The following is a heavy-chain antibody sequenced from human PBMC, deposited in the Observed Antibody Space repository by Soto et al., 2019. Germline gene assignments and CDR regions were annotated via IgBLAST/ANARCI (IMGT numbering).Heavy chain of an antibody. D-gene: IGHD2-2*01. CDR3: AKIPCREYCSNTPTAFGE. CDR1: GDSVNSGTYY. Sequence: SETLSLTCTVSGDSVNSGTYYWSWIRQPPGKGLEWIGYIYNSGTTKYNPSVKGRFTVSRDNSDNTLYLQMSSLRVEDTAVYYCAKIPCREYCSNTPTAFGEWGQGTMVTVSS. V-gene: IGHV4-61*01. J-gene: IGHJ3*01. CDR2: IYNSGTT.